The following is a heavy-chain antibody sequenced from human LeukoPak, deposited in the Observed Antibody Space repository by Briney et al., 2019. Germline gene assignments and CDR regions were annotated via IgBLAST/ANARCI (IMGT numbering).Heavy chain of an antibody. Sequence: ASVKVSCKASGLTLTTIFMHWVRQAPGQGLEWMGVIFPSGDPTIYAQKFQGRVTITADKSTSTAYMELSSLRSEDTAVYYCARALTSDSTVDYWGQGTLVTVSS. J-gene: IGHJ4*02. CDR2: IFPSGDPT. V-gene: IGHV1-46*01. CDR1: GLTLTTIF. D-gene: IGHD1-20*01. CDR3: ARALTSDSTVDY.